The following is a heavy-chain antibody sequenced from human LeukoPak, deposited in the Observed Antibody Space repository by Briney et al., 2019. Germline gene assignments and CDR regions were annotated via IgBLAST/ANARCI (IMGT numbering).Heavy chain of an antibody. D-gene: IGHD3-22*01. CDR3: ARGGPYYYDSSGFNWFDP. Sequence: PGRSLRLSCAASGFTFSSYGMHWVRQAPGKGLEWVAVISYDGSNKYYADSVKGRFTISRDNSKNTLYLQMNSLRAEDTAVYYCARGGPYYYDSSGFNWFDPWGQGTLVTVSS. CDR1: GFTFSSYG. CDR2: ISYDGSNK. J-gene: IGHJ5*02. V-gene: IGHV3-30*03.